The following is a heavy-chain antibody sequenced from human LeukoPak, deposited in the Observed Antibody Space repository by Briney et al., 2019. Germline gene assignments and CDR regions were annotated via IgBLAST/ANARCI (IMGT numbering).Heavy chain of an antibody. Sequence: GGSLRLSCAASGFTFSSYAISWVRQAPGQGLEWVSGISGSGGSTYYADSVKGRFTISRDNSKNTLYLQMNSLRAEDTAVYYCAKVRRYYDSAGYWGQGTLVTVSS. CDR3: AKVRRYYDSAGY. CDR1: GFTFSSYA. V-gene: IGHV3-23*01. CDR2: ISGSGGST. J-gene: IGHJ4*02. D-gene: IGHD3-22*01.